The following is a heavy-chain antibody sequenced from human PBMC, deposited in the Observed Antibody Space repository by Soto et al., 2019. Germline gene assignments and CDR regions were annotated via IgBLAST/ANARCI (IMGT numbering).Heavy chain of an antibody. CDR3: ARVSYRVRGPDYDYAMDV. J-gene: IGHJ6*04. D-gene: IGHD3-10*01. Sequence: ASVKVSCKASGGTFSSYAISWVRQAPGQGLEWMGGISAYNGNTNYAQKLQGRVTMTTDTSTSTAYMELRSLRSDDTAVYYCARVSYRVRGPDYDYAMDVWGKGTTVTV. CDR1: GGTFSSYA. CDR2: ISAYNGNT. V-gene: IGHV1-18*01.